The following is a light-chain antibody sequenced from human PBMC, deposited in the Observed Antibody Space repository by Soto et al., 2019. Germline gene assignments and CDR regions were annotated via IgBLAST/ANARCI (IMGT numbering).Light chain of an antibody. J-gene: IGKJ5*01. CDR1: QGIVTS. V-gene: IGKV1-9*01. CDR3: QQLHGYPIT. CDR2: AAS. Sequence: ILLTQSTSSLSASVGDRVSITCRASQGIVTSLAWYQQKPGKAPKPLIYAASNFQSGVPSRFSGSGSGTHFTLTISSLQPEEFATYYCQQLHGYPITVGQGTRLEIK.